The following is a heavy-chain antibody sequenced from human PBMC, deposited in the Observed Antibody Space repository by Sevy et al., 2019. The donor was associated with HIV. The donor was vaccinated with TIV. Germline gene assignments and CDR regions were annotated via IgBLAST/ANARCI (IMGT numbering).Heavy chain of an antibody. CDR3: AKDSRVVVVPAAKATGPNWGFHYYYMDV. J-gene: IGHJ6*03. V-gene: IGHV3-30*02. D-gene: IGHD2-2*01. CDR1: GFTFSSYG. CDR2: IRYDGSNK. Sequence: GGSLRLSCAASGFTFSSYGMHWVRQAPGKGLEWVAFIRYDGSNKYYADSVKGRFTISRDNSKNTLYLQMNSLRAEDTAVYYCAKDSRVVVVPAAKATGPNWGFHYYYMDVWGKGTTVTVSS.